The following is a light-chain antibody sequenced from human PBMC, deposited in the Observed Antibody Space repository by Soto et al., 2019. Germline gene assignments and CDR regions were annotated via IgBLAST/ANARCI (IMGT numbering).Light chain of an antibody. J-gene: IGKJ2*01. Sequence: IVMTQSPATLSVSPGDRVTLSCRASQRVSSDLAWYQQRPGQAPSLLIYGASTRATGIPARFSGTGSGTEFTLTISSLQSEDFAIYYCQQYNNWPPYTFGQGTKLEIK. CDR2: GAS. V-gene: IGKV3-15*01. CDR3: QQYNNWPPYT. CDR1: QRVSSD.